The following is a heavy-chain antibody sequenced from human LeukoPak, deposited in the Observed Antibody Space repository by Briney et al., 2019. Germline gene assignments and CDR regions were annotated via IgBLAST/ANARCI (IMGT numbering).Heavy chain of an antibody. J-gene: IGHJ2*01. CDR1: GFTFSSYS. CDR2: ISSSSTI. CDR3: ARVSSSWWLWYFDL. V-gene: IGHV3-48*04. Sequence: GGSLRLSCAASGFTFSSYSMNWVRQAPGKGLEWVSYISSSSTIYYADSVKGRFTISRDNAKNSLYLQMNSLRAEDTAVYYCARVSSSWWLWYFDLWGRGTLVTVSS. D-gene: IGHD6-13*01.